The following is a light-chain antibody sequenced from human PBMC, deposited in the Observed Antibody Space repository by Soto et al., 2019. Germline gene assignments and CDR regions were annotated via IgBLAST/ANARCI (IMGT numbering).Light chain of an antibody. CDR1: QGIRND. Sequence: AIQMTQSPSSLSASVGDRVTITCRASQGIRNDLGWYQQKPGRAPKLLIFGASTLQTGVPSRFSGSGSGTAFTLTISSLQPEDWATYYCLQDDSFPWTLGQGTKVEIK. CDR2: GAS. J-gene: IGKJ1*01. CDR3: LQDDSFPWT. V-gene: IGKV1-6*01.